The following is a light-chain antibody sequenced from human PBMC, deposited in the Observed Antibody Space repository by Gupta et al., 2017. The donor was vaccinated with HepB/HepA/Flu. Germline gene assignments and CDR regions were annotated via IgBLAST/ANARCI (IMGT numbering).Light chain of an antibody. J-gene: IGLJ3*02. V-gene: IGLV2-11*01. Sequence: QSALTQPRSVSGSPGQSVTISCTGTSSDVGGYNYVSWYQQHPGKAPKLIIYDVNKRPSGVLDRFSGSKSDNTASLTISGLQAEDEADYYCCSYAGNYTWVFGGGTKLTVL. CDR3: CSYAGNYTWV. CDR1: SSDVGGYNY. CDR2: DVN.